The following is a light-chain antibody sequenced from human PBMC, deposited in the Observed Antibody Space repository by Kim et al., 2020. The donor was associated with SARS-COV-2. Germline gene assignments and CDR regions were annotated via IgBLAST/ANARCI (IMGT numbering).Light chain of an antibody. CDR3: QQYATPPIT. Sequence: SPPEKASPPSRATHRVSTPPLAWYQQRPGQAPRLLIYGASTRAAGIPDRFSGSGSGTDFTLTIGRLEPEDFAVYYCQQYATPPITFGQGTRLEIK. CDR1: HRVSTPP. J-gene: IGKJ5*01. V-gene: IGKV3-20*01. CDR2: GAS.